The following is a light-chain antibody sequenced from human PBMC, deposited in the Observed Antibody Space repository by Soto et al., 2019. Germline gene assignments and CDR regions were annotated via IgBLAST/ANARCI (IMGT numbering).Light chain of an antibody. CDR2: DVS. CDR3: CSSAGTYTYV. CDR1: NSNLGDYNY. Sequence: QSALTQPRSVSGSPGQSVANSCTGTNSNLGDYNYVSWYQQHPGKAPKLMISDVSKRPSGVPDRFSGSKSGNTASLTISGLQAEDEADYYCCSSAGTYTYVFGTGTKLTVL. J-gene: IGLJ1*01. V-gene: IGLV2-11*01.